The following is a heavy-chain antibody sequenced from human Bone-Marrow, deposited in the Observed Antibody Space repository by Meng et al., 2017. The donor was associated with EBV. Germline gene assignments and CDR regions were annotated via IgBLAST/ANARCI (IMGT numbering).Heavy chain of an antibody. Sequence: GQLVEAGGAVVQPGGSSRLSREASGFTLSSYWMHWVRQAPGKGLVWVSRINEDGSFTTYADSVKGRFTISRDNAKNTLYLQMNSLRAEDTAVYYCSRDLVGSADSWGQGTLVTVPS. J-gene: IGHJ4*02. CDR3: SRDLVGSADS. V-gene: IGHV3-74*01. CDR1: GFTLSSYW. D-gene: IGHD2-8*02. CDR2: INEDGSFT.